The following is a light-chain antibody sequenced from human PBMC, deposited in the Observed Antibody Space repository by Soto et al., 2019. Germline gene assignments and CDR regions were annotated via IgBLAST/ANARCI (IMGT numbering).Light chain of an antibody. V-gene: IGLV2-8*01. Sequence: QSVLTQPPSASGSPGQSVTISCTGTSSDVGGYNYVSWYQQHAGKAPKLMMYEVSKRPSGVPDRFSGSKSGNTASLTVSGLQAEDEADYYCSSYAGSNNVVFGGGTKLTVL. CDR1: SSDVGGYNY. J-gene: IGLJ2*01. CDR3: SSYAGSNNVV. CDR2: EVS.